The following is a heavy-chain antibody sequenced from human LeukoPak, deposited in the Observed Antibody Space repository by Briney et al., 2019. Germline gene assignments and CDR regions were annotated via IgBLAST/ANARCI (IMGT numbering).Heavy chain of an antibody. V-gene: IGHV3-21*01. CDR1: GFTFSSYS. Sequence: GGSLRLSCAASGFTFSSYSVNWVRQAPGKGLEWVSYISSSSSYIYYAGSVKGRFTISRDNAKNSLYLQMNSLRAEDTAVYYCARNNWFDPWGQGTLVTVSS. CDR3: ARNNWFDP. CDR2: ISSSSSYI. J-gene: IGHJ5*02.